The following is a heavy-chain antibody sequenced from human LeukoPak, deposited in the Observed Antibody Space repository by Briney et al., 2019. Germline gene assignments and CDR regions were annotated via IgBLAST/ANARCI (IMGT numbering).Heavy chain of an antibody. Sequence: GGSLRLSCAASGFTFSNAWMSWVRQAPGKGLEWVGRIKSKTGGGTTDYAAPVKGRFTISRDDSKNTLYQQMNSLKTEDTAVYYCTTGDYWGQGTLVTVSS. CDR3: TTGDY. J-gene: IGHJ4*02. V-gene: IGHV3-15*01. CDR1: GFTFSNAW. CDR2: IKSKTGGGTT.